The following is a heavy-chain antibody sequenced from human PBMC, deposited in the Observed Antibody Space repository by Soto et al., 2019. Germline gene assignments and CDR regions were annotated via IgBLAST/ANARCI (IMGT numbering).Heavy chain of an antibody. CDR3: ARDHYSDTKGSQPDH. CDR2: IWDDGSNK. D-gene: IGHD3-22*01. Sequence: GGSLRLSCAASGFTFSNYGMHWVRQAPGKGLEWVAVIWDDGSNKYYADSVKGRFTIARYNSKNTVYLQMDSLRAEDTAVYYCARDHYSDTKGSQPDHWGQGTLVTVSS. CDR1: GFTFSNYG. J-gene: IGHJ5*02. V-gene: IGHV3-33*01.